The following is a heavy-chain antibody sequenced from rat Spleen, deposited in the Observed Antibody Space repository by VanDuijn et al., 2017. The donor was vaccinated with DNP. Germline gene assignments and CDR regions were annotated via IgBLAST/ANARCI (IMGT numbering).Heavy chain of an antibody. CDR1: GFSLTSYN. D-gene: IGHD1-4*01. V-gene: IGHV2-15*01. Sequence: QVQLKESGPGLVQPSQTLSLTCTVAGFSLTSYNVHWVRQPPGKGLEWVGAVWTGGYTDYNSALKSRVTISRDTFKNQVFLEMTSLQTEDTAIFFCTRGRHYPFDFWGQGVMVAVSA. CDR3: TRGRHYPFDF. CDR2: VWTGGYT. J-gene: IGHJ2*01.